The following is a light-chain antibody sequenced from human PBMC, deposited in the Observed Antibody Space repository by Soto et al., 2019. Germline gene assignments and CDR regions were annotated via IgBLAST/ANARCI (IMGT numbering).Light chain of an antibody. CDR3: QQSYSTPAT. CDR2: AAS. V-gene: IGKV1-39*01. CDR1: QSISSY. Sequence: DIQMTQAPSSLSASVGDRVTITCRASQSISSYLNWYQQKPGKAPKLLIYAASSLQSGVPSRFSGRGSGTEFTLTISSLQPEDFATYYCQQSYSTPATFGGGTKVEIK. J-gene: IGKJ4*01.